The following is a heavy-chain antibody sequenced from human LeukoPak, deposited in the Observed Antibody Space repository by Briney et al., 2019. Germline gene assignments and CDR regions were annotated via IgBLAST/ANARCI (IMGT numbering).Heavy chain of an antibody. V-gene: IGHV3-23*01. CDR3: AKSENDYSNYVLIALPDC. D-gene: IGHD4-11*01. Sequence: GGSLRLSCAASGFTFRTYAMSWVRQAPGKGLEWVSAISGSGGSTYYADSVKGRFTISRDNSKNTLYLQMNSLRAEDTAVYYCAKSENDYSNYVLIALPDCWGQGTLVTVSS. J-gene: IGHJ4*02. CDR1: GFTFRTYA. CDR2: ISGSGGST.